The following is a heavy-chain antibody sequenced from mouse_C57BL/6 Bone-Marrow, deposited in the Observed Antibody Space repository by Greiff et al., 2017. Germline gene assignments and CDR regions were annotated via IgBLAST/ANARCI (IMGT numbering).Heavy chain of an antibody. CDR3: ARSERRRGYAMDY. Sequence: VQLQQSGAELARPGASVKLSCKASGYTFTSYGISWVKQRTGQGLEWIGEIYPRSGNTYYNEKFKGKATLTADKSSSTAYMELRSLTSADSAVYFCARSERRRGYAMDYWGQGTSVTVSS. V-gene: IGHV1-81*01. D-gene: IGHD1-2*01. J-gene: IGHJ4*01. CDR1: GYTFTSYG. CDR2: IYPRSGNT.